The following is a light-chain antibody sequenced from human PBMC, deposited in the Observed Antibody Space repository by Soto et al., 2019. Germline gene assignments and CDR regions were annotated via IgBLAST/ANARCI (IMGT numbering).Light chain of an antibody. V-gene: IGLV2-14*01. CDR1: SSDIGGYDY. CDR3: SSYTSSSTPYV. CDR2: EVS. Sequence: QSVLTQPASVSGSPGQSITISCTGTSSDIGGYDYVSWYQQHPGKAPKLIIFEVSERPSGISNRFSGSKSGNTASLTISGLQPDDEADYYCSSYTSSSTPYVFGTGTKVTGL. J-gene: IGLJ1*01.